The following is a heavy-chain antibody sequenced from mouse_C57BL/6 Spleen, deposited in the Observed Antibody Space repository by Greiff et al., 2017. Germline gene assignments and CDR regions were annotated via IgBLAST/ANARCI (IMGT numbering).Heavy chain of an antibody. D-gene: IGHD1-1*01. CDR2: INPYNGGT. J-gene: IGHJ3*01. CDR1: GYTFTDYY. CDR3: ARSGDYGSPWFAY. V-gene: IGHV1-19*01. Sequence: EVQLQQSGPVLVKPGASVKMSCKASGYTFTDYYMNWVKQSHGKSLEWIGVINPYNGGTSYNQKFKGKATLTVDKSSSTAYMELNSLTSEDSAVYYCARSGDYGSPWFAYWGQGTLVTVSA.